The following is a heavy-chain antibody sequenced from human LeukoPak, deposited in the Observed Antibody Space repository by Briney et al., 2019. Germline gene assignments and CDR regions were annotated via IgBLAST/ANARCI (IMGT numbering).Heavy chain of an antibody. Sequence: GGSLRLSCAASGFTFDDYAMHWVRQALGKGLEWVSGISRNSGSIGYADSVKGRFTISRDNAKNSLYLQMNSLRAEDTALYYCAKSYRAYSSGWLGFDYWGQGTLVTVSS. V-gene: IGHV3-9*01. CDR3: AKSYRAYSSGWLGFDY. D-gene: IGHD6-19*01. CDR1: GFTFDDYA. CDR2: ISRNSGSI. J-gene: IGHJ4*02.